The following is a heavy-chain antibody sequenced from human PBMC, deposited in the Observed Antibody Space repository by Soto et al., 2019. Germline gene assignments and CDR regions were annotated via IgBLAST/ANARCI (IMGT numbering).Heavy chain of an antibody. Sequence: GVSLRLSFAASGFTFSSASMSWVRQAPGKGLEWVSAISGSGGSTYYADSVKGRFTISRDNSKNTLYLQMNSLRAEDTAVYYCAKILGDLRRAAADDYFDCWGLGTLVTVSS. CDR2: ISGSGGST. CDR1: GFTFSSAS. CDR3: AKILGDLRRAAADDYFDC. J-gene: IGHJ4*02. V-gene: IGHV3-23*01. D-gene: IGHD6-13*01.